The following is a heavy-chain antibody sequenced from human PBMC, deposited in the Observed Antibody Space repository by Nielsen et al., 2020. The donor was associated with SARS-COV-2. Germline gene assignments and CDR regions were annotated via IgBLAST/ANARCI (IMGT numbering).Heavy chain of an antibody. V-gene: IGHV3-7*01. CDR3: AIDLHQPGLDY. D-gene: IGHD2-2*01. CDR2: IKQDGSEK. J-gene: IGHJ4*02. CDR1: GFTFSSYW. Sequence: GASLTLSCAASGFTFSSYWMSWVRQAPGKGLEWVANIKQDGSEKYYVDSVKGRFTISRDNAKNSLYLQMNSLMAEDTAVYYCAIDLHQPGLDYWGQGTLVTVSS.